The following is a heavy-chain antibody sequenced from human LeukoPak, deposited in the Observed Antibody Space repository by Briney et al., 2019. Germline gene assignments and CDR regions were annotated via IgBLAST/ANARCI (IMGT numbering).Heavy chain of an antibody. CDR1: GGSSRGYY. D-gene: IGHD3-10*01. Sequence: SETLSLTCAVYGGSSRGYYWNWLWIRQSPGKGLEWIGEINDSGSPNYNPSLKSRVTISENKSLNQFSLRLSSVTAADTAVYYCARAASGWFGELFRGGWFDPWGQGTLVTVSS. J-gene: IGHJ5*02. V-gene: IGHV4-34*01. CDR3: ARAASGWFGELFRGGWFDP. CDR2: INDSGSP.